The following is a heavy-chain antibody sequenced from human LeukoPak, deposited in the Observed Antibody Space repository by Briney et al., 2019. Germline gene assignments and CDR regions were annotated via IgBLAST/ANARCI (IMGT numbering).Heavy chain of an antibody. CDR2: IYYSGST. V-gene: IGHV4-59*01. D-gene: IGHD6-13*01. Sequence: SETLSLTCTVSGGSISSYYWSWIRQPPGKGLEWIGHIYYSGSTNYNPSLKSRVTISVDTSKNQFSLKLSSVTAADTAVYYCARVRPLYSSSWFGPFGMDVWGQGTTVTVSS. CDR1: GGSISSYY. CDR3: ARVRPLYSSSWFGPFGMDV. J-gene: IGHJ6*02.